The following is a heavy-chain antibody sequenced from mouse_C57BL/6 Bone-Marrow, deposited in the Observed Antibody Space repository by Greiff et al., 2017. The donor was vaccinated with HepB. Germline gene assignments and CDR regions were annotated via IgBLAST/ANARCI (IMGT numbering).Heavy chain of an antibody. CDR3: ARSELLDAMDY. V-gene: IGHV1-7*01. CDR2: INPSSGYT. Sequence: VQLQQSGAELAKPGASVKLSCKASGYTFTSYWMHWVKQRPGQGLEWIGYINPSSGYTKYNQKFKDKATLNADKSSSTAYMQLGNLTYEDSAVYYCARSELLDAMDYWGQGASVTVSS. J-gene: IGHJ4*01. CDR1: GYTFTSYW. D-gene: IGHD1-1*02.